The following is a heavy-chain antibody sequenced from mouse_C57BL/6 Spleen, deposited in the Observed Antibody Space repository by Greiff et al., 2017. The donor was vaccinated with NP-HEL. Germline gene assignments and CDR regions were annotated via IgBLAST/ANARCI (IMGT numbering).Heavy chain of an antibody. J-gene: IGHJ2*01. D-gene: IGHD1-1*01. CDR2: IYPGSGST. CDR1: GYTFTSYW. Sequence: VQLQQPGAELVKPGASVKMSCKASGYTFTSYWITWVKQRPGQGLEWIGDIYPGSGSTNYNEKFKSKATLTVDTSSSTAYMQLSSLTSEDSAVYYCARGSNYYGSSSDYWGQGTTLTVSS. CDR3: ARGSNYYGSSSDY. V-gene: IGHV1-55*01.